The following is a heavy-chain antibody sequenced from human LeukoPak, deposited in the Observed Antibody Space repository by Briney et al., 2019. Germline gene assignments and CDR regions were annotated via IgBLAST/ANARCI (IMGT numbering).Heavy chain of an antibody. CDR3: ARGGWYDILTGYYKHDAFDI. V-gene: IGHV3-9*01. CDR1: GFTFDDYA. D-gene: IGHD3-9*01. CDR2: ISWNSGSI. J-gene: IGHJ3*02. Sequence: GRSLRLSCAASGFTFDDYAMHWVRHAPGEGLEWVSGISWNSGSIGYADSVKGRFTISRDNAKNSLYLQMNSLRAEDTALYYCARGGWYDILTGYYKHDAFDIWGQGTMVTVSS.